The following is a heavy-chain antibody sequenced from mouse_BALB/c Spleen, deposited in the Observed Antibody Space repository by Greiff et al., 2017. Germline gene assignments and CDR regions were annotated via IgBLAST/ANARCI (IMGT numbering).Heavy chain of an antibody. D-gene: IGHD1-2*01. CDR1: GFTFSDYG. CDR2: ISNLAYSI. V-gene: IGHV5-15*02. Sequence: EVKLMESGGGLVQPGGSRKLSCAASGFTFSDYGMAWVRQAPGKGPEWVAFISNLAYSIYYADTVTGRFTISRENAKNTLYLEMSSLRSEDTAMYYCARTTAPYFDVWGAGTTVTVSS. J-gene: IGHJ1*01. CDR3: ARTTAPYFDV.